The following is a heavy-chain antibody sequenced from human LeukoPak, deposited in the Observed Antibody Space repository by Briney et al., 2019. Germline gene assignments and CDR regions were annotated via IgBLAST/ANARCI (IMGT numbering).Heavy chain of an antibody. D-gene: IGHD6-13*01. CDR1: GDSISNYF. Sequence: SETLSLTCSVSGDSISNYFWSWIRQPPGKGLEWIGYISYSGSTNYNPSLESRVTISVDTSKNQFSLKLSSVTAADTAVYYCARGLAAAGRRFDYWGQGTLVTVSS. V-gene: IGHV4-59*01. CDR2: ISYSGST. CDR3: ARGLAAAGRRFDY. J-gene: IGHJ4*02.